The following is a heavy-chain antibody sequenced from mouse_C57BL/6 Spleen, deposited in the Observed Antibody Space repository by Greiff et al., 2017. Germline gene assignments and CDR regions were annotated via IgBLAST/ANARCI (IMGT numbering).Heavy chain of an antibody. CDR1: GYTFTDYY. CDR2: IFPGSGST. J-gene: IGHJ1*03. V-gene: IGHV1-75*01. CDR3: ALGIDYYGSSYGYFDV. Sequence: LQESGPELVKPGASVKISCKASGYTFTDYYINWVKQRPGQGLEWIGWIFPGSGSTYYNEKFKGKATLTVDKSSSTAYMLLSSLTSEDSAVYFCALGIDYYGSSYGYFDVWGTGTTVTVSS. D-gene: IGHD1-1*01.